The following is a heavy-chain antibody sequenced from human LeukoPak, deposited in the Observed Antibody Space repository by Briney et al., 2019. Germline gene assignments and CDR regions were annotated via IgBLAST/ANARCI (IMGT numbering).Heavy chain of an antibody. Sequence: SETLSLTCTVSGGSISSSSYYWGWIRQPPGKGLEWIGSIYYSGSTYCNPSLKSRVTISVDTSKNQFSLTLSSVTAADTAVYYCARDVYVWGSYRRTNWFDPWGQGTLVTVSS. J-gene: IGHJ5*02. CDR3: ARDVYVWGSYRRTNWFDP. CDR2: IYYSGST. D-gene: IGHD3-16*02. CDR1: GGSISSSSYY. V-gene: IGHV4-39*07.